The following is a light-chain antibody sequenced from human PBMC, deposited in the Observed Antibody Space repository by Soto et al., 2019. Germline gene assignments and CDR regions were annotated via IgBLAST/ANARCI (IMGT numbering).Light chain of an antibody. J-gene: IGKJ5*01. CDR3: QQYRSSPLIT. CDR1: QSFNNY. CDR2: DAS. V-gene: IGKV3-20*01. Sequence: LTQSPSSLSASVGDRVTITCRASQSFNNYLAWYQQKPGQSPRLLIYDASIRATGVPDRFSGSGAGTDFSLTISRLEPEDFAVYYCQQYRSSPLITFGQGTRLEIK.